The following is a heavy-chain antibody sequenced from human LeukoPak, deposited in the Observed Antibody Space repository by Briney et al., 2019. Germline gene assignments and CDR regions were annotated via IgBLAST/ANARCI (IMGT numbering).Heavy chain of an antibody. V-gene: IGHV1-2*02. CDR1: GYTFTSYD. CDR2: INPNSGGT. CDR3: AREGDDYGDDNNWFDP. Sequence: ASVKVSCKASGYTFTSYDINWVRQATGQGLEWMGWINPNSGGTNYAQKFQGRVTMTRDTSISTAYMELSRLRSDDTAVYYCAREGDDYGDDNNWFDPWGQGTLVTVSS. D-gene: IGHD4-17*01. J-gene: IGHJ5*02.